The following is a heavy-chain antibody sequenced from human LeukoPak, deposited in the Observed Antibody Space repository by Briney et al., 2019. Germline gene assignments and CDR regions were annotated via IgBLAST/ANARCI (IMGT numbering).Heavy chain of an antibody. CDR1: GGSISSYY. J-gene: IGHJ6*02. V-gene: IGHV4-59*06. CDR2: IYYSGST. D-gene: IGHD5-24*01. Sequence: PSETLSLTCTVSGGSISSYYWSWIRQHPGKGLEWIGYIYYSGSTYYNPSLKSRVTISVDTSKNQFSLKLSSVTAADTAVYYCARDPMNDYYYYGMDVWGQGTTVTVSS. CDR3: ARDPMNDYYYYGMDV.